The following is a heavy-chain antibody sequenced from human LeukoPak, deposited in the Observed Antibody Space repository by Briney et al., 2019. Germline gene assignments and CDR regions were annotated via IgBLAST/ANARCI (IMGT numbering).Heavy chain of an antibody. CDR1: GDSLSSNSAA. D-gene: IGHD2-2*01. CDR2: TYYRSKWCN. Sequence: SQTLSLTCAISGDSLSSNSAAWNWIRQSPSRGLEWLGRTYYRSKWCNDYAVSVKSRININPNTSKNQFSLQLNSVTPEDTAVYYCARGLGVGDIVVVPAAPDNWFDPWGQGTLVTVSS. V-gene: IGHV6-1*01. J-gene: IGHJ5*02. CDR3: ARGLGVGDIVVVPAAPDNWFDP.